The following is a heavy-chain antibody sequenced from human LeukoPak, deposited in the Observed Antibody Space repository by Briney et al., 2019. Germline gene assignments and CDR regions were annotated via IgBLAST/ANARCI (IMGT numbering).Heavy chain of an antibody. J-gene: IGHJ4*02. CDR2: ISSSSSYI. Sequence: PGGSLRLSCAASGFTFSSYSMNWVRQAPGKGLEWVSSISSSSSYIYYPDSVKGRFTISRDNAKNSLYLQMNSLRAEDTAVYYCSRDFFVDSSGYYSYYFDYWGQGTLVTVSS. CDR1: GFTFSSYS. D-gene: IGHD3-22*01. CDR3: SRDFFVDSSGYYSYYFDY. V-gene: IGHV3-21*01.